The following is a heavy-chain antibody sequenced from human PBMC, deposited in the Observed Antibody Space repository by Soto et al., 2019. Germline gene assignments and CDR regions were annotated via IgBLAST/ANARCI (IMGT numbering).Heavy chain of an antibody. CDR3: ARVRYCSGGSCLDY. CDR1: GYTFTSYA. Sequence: ASVKVSCKASGYTFTSYAMHWVRQAPGQRLEWVGWINVDNGNTQYSQNFQGRVTITRDTSASISYMELSSLRSEDTAVYYCARVRYCSGGSCLDYWGQGTLVTVSS. J-gene: IGHJ4*02. CDR2: INVDNGNT. V-gene: IGHV1-3*01. D-gene: IGHD2-15*01.